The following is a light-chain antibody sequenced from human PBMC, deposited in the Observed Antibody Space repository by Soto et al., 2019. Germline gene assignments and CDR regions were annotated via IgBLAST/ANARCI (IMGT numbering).Light chain of an antibody. V-gene: IGKV1-39*01. CDR1: QSISSY. J-gene: IGKJ1*01. Sequence: DIQMTQSPSSLSASVGDRVTITCRASQSISSYLNWYQQKPGKAPKLLIYAASSLQSGVPSRFSGSGSGTDFTLTISSLQAEDFATYYCQQSSSTPRTFGQGTKVEIK. CDR3: QQSSSTPRT. CDR2: AAS.